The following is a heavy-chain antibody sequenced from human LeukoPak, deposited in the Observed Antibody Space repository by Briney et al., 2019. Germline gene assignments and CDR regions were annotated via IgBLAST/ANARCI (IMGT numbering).Heavy chain of an antibody. J-gene: IGHJ4*02. Sequence: GGSLRLSCAASGFTFSSYSMNWVRQAPGKRLEWVSSISGSSSYIYYAESVRGRFTISRDNAKTSLYLQMNSLRAEDTAVYYCARDRDTLTGYSDKYFDYWGQGTLVTVSS. CDR1: GFTFSSYS. CDR2: ISGSSSYI. V-gene: IGHV3-21*01. D-gene: IGHD3-9*01. CDR3: ARDRDTLTGYSDKYFDY.